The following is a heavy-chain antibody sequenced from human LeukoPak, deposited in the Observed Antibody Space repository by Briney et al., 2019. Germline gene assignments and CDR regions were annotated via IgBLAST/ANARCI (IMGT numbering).Heavy chain of an antibody. CDR1: GGSISSGGYY. D-gene: IGHD5-12*01. Sequence: SETLSLTCTVSGGSISSGGYYWSWIRQHPGKGLEWIGYIYYSGSTYYNPSLKSRVTISVDTSKNQFSLKLSSVTAADTAVYYCAASGYDWGASFDYWGQGTLVTVSS. CDR3: AASGYDWGASFDY. J-gene: IGHJ4*02. CDR2: IYYSGST. V-gene: IGHV4-31*03.